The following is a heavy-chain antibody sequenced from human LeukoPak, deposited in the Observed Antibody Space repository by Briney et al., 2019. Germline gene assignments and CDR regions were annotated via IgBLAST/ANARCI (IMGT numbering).Heavy chain of an antibody. Sequence: GESLKISCKGSGYSFTSYWIGWMRQMPRKGLEWMGIIYPGDSDTRYSPSFQGQVTISADKSISTAYLQWSSLKASDTAMYYCARHCSGGSCYPTSWFDPWGQGTLVTVSS. D-gene: IGHD2-15*01. CDR2: IYPGDSDT. V-gene: IGHV5-51*01. CDR1: GYSFTSYW. CDR3: ARHCSGGSCYPTSWFDP. J-gene: IGHJ5*02.